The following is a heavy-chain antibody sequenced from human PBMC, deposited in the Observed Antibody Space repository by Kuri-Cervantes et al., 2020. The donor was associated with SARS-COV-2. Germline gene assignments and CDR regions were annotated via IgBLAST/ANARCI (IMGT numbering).Heavy chain of an antibody. CDR3: AKDQGDSYGISYFDY. CDR1: GFTFSGYA. CDR2: IKQDGSEK. D-gene: IGHD5-18*01. Sequence: GGSLRLSCAASGFTFSGYAMSWVRQAPGKGLEWVANIKQDGSEKYYVDSVKGRFTISRDNAKNSLYLQMNSLRAEDTAVYYCAKDQGDSYGISYFDYWGQGTLVTVSS. J-gene: IGHJ4*02. V-gene: IGHV3-7*01.